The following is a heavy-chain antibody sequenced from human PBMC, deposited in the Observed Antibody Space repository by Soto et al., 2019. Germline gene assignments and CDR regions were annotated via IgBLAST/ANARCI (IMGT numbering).Heavy chain of an antibody. V-gene: IGHV4-4*02. CDR2: IYHSGST. CDR3: ARTYDDDILTGPLGYFQH. D-gene: IGHD3-9*01. CDR1: GGSISSSNW. J-gene: IGHJ1*01. Sequence: SETLSLTCAVSGGSISSSNWWSWVRQPPGKGLEWIGEIYHSGSTNYNPSLKSRVTISVDKSKNQFSLKLSSVTAADTAVYYCARTYDDDILTGPLGYFQHWGQGTLVTVSS.